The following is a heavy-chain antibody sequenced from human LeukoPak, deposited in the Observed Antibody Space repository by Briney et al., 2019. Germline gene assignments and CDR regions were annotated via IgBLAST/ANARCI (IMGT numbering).Heavy chain of an antibody. CDR1: GYTFTGYY. V-gene: IGHV1-2*02. D-gene: IGHD6-19*01. Sequence: ASVKVSCKASGYTFTGYYMHWVRQAPGQGLEWMGWINPNSGGTNYAQKFQGRVTMTRDTSISTAYMDLSRLRSDDTAVYYCARVFVSGWYVPFDYWGPGTLVTVSS. CDR2: INPNSGGT. CDR3: ARVFVSGWYVPFDY. J-gene: IGHJ4*02.